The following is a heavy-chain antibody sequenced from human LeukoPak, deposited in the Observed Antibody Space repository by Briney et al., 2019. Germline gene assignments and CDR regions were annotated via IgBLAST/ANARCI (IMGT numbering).Heavy chain of an antibody. Sequence: PGGSLRLSCAASGFTFSSYGMHWVRQAPGKGLEWVAFIRYDGSNKYYADSVKGRFTISRDNSKNTLYLQMNSLRAEDTAVYYCASFRRDFWSGENDYWGQGTLVTVSS. J-gene: IGHJ4*02. CDR3: ASFRRDFWSGENDY. V-gene: IGHV3-30*02. CDR2: IRYDGSNK. D-gene: IGHD3-3*01. CDR1: GFTFSSYG.